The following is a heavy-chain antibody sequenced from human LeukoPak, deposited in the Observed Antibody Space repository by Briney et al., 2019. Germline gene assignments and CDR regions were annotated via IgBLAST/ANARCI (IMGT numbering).Heavy chain of an antibody. Sequence: GGSLRLSCAASGFTVNDYYMSWVRHAPGKGLEWVSIIYSGGITSYADSVKGRFTISRDNAKNSLYLQMNSLRAEYTAVYYCAELGITMIGAVWGKGTTVTISS. J-gene: IGHJ6*04. CDR3: AELGITMIGAV. CDR2: IYSGGIT. CDR1: GFTVNDYY. V-gene: IGHV3-69-1*02. D-gene: IGHD3-10*02.